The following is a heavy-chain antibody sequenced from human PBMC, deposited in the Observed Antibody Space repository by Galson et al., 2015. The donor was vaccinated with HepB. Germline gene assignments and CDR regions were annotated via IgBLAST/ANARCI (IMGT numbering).Heavy chain of an antibody. CDR2: INHSGST. Sequence: ETLSLTCAVYGASFSGYYWSWIRQPPGKGLEWIGEINHSGSTNYNPSLKSRVTISVDTSKNQFSLKLSSVTAADTAVYYCARGDSSSWYFDLWGRGTLVTVSS. D-gene: IGHD6-13*01. CDR3: ARGDSSSWYFDL. CDR1: GASFSGYY. V-gene: IGHV4-34*01. J-gene: IGHJ2*01.